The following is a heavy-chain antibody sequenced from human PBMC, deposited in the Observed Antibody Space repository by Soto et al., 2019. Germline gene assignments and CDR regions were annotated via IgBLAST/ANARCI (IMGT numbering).Heavy chain of an antibody. V-gene: IGHV3-66*01. CDR3: ATRMTTAPY. D-gene: IGHD4-17*01. CDR2: IYSGGDT. Sequence: EAHLVGSGGGLVQPGGSLRLSCAASGFAVSANSLSWVRQAPGKGLEWVSLIYSGGDTDYADSVRGRLTISRDNSKNTLYLQMNSRKAEDTAVYYCATRMTTAPYWGQGAVVNV. J-gene: IGHJ4*02. CDR1: GFAVSANS.